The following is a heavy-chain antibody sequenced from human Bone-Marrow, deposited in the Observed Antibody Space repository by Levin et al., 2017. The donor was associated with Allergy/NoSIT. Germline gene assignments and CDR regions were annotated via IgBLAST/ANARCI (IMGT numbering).Heavy chain of an antibody. D-gene: IGHD5-12*01. CDR2: VKRDGTEK. Sequence: TGESLKISCIASGFTFTDVWMSWVRQAPGKGPEWVANVKRDGTEKYYLDSVKGRFTISRDNAKNSVYLQMNNLRVEDTAVYYCSRNKWPWGQGTQVTVSS. V-gene: IGHV3-7*01. CDR1: GFTFTDVW. CDR3: SRNKWP. J-gene: IGHJ4*02.